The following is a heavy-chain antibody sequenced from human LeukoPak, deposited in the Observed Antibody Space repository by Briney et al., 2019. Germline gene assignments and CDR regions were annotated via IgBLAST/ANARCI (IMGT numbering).Heavy chain of an antibody. D-gene: IGHD3-3*01. V-gene: IGHV1-24*01. CDR1: GYILTELS. Sequence: ASVKVSCKVSGYILTELSMHWVRQAPGKGLEWMGGFDPEDGETIYAQKFQGRVTMTEDTSTDTACMELSSLRSEDTAVYYCATATTSPNYDFWSFDYWGQETLVTVSS. CDR3: ATATTSPNYDFWSFDY. CDR2: FDPEDGET. J-gene: IGHJ4*02.